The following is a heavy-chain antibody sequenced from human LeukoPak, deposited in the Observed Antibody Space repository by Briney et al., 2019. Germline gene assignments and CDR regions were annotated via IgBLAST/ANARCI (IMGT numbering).Heavy chain of an antibody. Sequence: KTGGSLRLSCAASGFTFSDYNMNWVRQAPGKGLEWVSSIGISSSYIYYADSVKGRFTISRDNAKNSLYLQMNSLRAEDTAVYYCATSPKPTVTTRVGYYGMDVWGQGTTVTVSS. CDR1: GFTFSDYN. CDR2: IGISSSYI. J-gene: IGHJ6*02. D-gene: IGHD4-17*01. CDR3: ATSPKPTVTTRVGYYGMDV. V-gene: IGHV3-21*01.